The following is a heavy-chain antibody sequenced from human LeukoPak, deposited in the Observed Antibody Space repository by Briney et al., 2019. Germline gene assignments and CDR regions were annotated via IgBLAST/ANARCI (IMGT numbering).Heavy chain of an antibody. V-gene: IGHV3-23*01. CDR1: GFTFSSYA. Sequence: PGGSLRLSCAASGFTFSSYAISWVRQAPGKGLEWVSAISGSGDSTYHADSVKGRFTISRDNSKNTLYLQMNSLRAEDTAVYYCAKGYYDSSGHYPFFDYWGQGTLVTVSS. CDR2: ISGSGDST. D-gene: IGHD3-22*01. CDR3: AKGYYDSSGHYPFFDY. J-gene: IGHJ4*02.